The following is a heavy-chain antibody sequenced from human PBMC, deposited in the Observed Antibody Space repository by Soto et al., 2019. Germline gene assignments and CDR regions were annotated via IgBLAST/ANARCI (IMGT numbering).Heavy chain of an antibody. J-gene: IGHJ4*02. CDR2: IYYSGST. V-gene: IGHV4-59*08. CDR1: GGSISSYY. Sequence: SETLSLTGTGSGGSISSYYWTWIRQPPGKGLEWIGYIYYSGSTKYKPSLMSRVTISVDTSKNQFSLKVSSATAADTAVYYCARHSNRNYGLYYFDYWGLGALVTVSS. CDR3: ARHSNRNYGLYYFDY. D-gene: IGHD4-4*01.